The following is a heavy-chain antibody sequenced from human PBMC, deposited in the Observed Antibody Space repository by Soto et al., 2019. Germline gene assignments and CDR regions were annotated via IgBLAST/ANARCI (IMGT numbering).Heavy chain of an antibody. J-gene: IGHJ6*02. CDR3: ASGYGENGRSPSYYYYGMDV. Sequence: LSETLSLTCTVSGGSISSYYWSWIRQPPGKGLEWIGYIYYSGSTNYNPSLKSRVTISVDTSKNQFSLKLSSVTAADTAVYYCASGYGENGRSPSYYYYGMDVWGQGTTVTVSS. CDR2: IYYSGST. D-gene: IGHD4-17*01. CDR1: GGSISSYY. V-gene: IGHV4-59*01.